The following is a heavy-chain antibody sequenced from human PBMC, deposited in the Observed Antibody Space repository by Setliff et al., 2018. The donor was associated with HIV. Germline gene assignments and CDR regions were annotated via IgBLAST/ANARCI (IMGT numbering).Heavy chain of an antibody. D-gene: IGHD2-21*02. CDR3: AGGRYFRDISDSRLDF. CDR2: IYHTGKT. Sequence: SETLSLTCSVSGGSITTDGYYWSCIRHHPRKGLEWIGYIYHTGKTNYNPSLASRLVMSLDPSKNQFSLKLNSMTAADTAMYYCAGGRYFRDISDSRLDFWGQGKLVTVSS. J-gene: IGHJ4*02. V-gene: IGHV4-31*03. CDR1: GGSITTDGYY.